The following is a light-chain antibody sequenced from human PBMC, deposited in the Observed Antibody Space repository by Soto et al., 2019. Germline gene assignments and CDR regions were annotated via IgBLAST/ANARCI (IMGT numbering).Light chain of an antibody. CDR3: QRYGTSPQT. CDR1: QSVGSGY. CDR2: DAS. V-gene: IGKV3D-20*01. Sequence: EIVLTQTPATLSLSPGERATLSCGASQSVGSGYIAWYQQKPGLAPRLLIFDASRRATGIPDRFSGSGSGTVFTLTISILEPEDFAVDYWQRYGTSPQTFGQRTKVEIK. J-gene: IGKJ1*01.